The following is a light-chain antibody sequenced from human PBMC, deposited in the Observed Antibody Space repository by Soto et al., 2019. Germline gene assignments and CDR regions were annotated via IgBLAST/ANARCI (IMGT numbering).Light chain of an antibody. Sequence: DIQMTQSPSTLSASVGDSVTITCRASQNIDNLLAWYQQKPGLAPKVVIFDGSRLETGVPSRFSGSGSGTVFTLTISSLQPDDFGTYYCQQYNSYSPTFGQGTKVDIK. CDR1: QNIDNL. J-gene: IGKJ1*01. CDR3: QQYNSYSPT. V-gene: IGKV1-5*01. CDR2: DGS.